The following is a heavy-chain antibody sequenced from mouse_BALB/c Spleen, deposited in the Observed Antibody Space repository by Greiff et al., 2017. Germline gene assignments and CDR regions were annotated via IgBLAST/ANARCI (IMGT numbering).Heavy chain of an antibody. CDR2: IDPSDSYT. CDR3: AKVFTTGDCYAMDY. J-gene: IGHJ4*01. Sequence: QVQLQQPGAELVKPGASVKLSCKASGYTFTSYWMHWVKQRPGQGLEWIGEIDPSDSYTNYNQKFKGKATLTVDKSSSTAYMQLSSLTSEDSAVYYGAKVFTTGDCYAMDYWGQGTSVTVSS. V-gene: IGHV1-69*02. D-gene: IGHD1-1*01. CDR1: GYTFTSYW.